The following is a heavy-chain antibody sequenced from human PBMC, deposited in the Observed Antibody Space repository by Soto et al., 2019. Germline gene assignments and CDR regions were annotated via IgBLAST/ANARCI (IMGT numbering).Heavy chain of an antibody. CDR2: TYYRSKWYN. V-gene: IGHV6-1*01. CDR3: ARGAIAATTSWFDP. D-gene: IGHD2-15*01. Sequence: SQTLSLTCAISGDSVSSNSAAWNWIRQSPSRVLEWLGRTYYRSKWYNDYAVSVKSRITINPDTSKNQFSLQLNSVTPEDTAVYYCARGAIAATTSWFDPWGQGTLVTVSS. CDR1: GDSVSSNSAA. J-gene: IGHJ5*02.